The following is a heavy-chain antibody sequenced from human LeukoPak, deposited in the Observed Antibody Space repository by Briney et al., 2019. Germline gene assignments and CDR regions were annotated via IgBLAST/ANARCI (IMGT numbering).Heavy chain of an antibody. J-gene: IGHJ6*03. V-gene: IGHV3-23*01. CDR3: ARVDSYYYYYMDV. Sequence: GGSLRLSCAASGFAFSNSAMSWVRQAPGKGLQWVSGISVSGDSTYYADSVKGRFTISRDNAKNSLYLQMNSLRAEDTAVYYCARVDSYYYYYMDVWGKGATVTVSS. CDR2: ISVSGDST. CDR1: GFAFSNSA.